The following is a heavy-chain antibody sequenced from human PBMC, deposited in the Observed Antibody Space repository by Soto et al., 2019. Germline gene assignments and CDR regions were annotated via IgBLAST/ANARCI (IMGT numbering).Heavy chain of an antibody. CDR2: IYYSGRT. D-gene: IGHD6-13*01. Sequence: QVQLQESGPGLVKPSQTLSLTCTVSGGSISSGGYYWSWIRQHPGKGLEWIGYIYYSGRTNYNPSLKSRVTISVDTSKNQCSLKLNSVTAADTAVYYCARVFSDSSSFFDPWGQGTLVTVSS. J-gene: IGHJ5*02. CDR1: GGSISSGGYY. CDR3: ARVFSDSSSFFDP. V-gene: IGHV4-31*03.